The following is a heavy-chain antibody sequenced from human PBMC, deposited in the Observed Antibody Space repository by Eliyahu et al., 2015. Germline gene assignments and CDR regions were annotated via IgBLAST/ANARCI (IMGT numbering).Heavy chain of an antibody. J-gene: IGHJ4*02. CDR3: ARRDYSSGYYYVIY. Sequence: SYGMHWVRQAPGKGLEWVAVISYDGSNKYYADSVKGRFTISRDNSKNTLYLQMNSLRAEDTAVYYCARRDYSSGYYYVIYWGQGTLVTVSS. V-gene: IGHV3-30*03. D-gene: IGHD3-22*01. CDR1: SYG. CDR2: ISYDGSNK.